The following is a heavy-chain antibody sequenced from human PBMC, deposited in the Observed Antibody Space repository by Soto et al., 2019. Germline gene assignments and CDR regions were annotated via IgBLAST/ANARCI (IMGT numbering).Heavy chain of an antibody. CDR1: GFTFSIYA. D-gene: IGHD6-13*01. J-gene: IGHJ3*02. CDR2: ISGSGGST. Sequence: PGGSLRLSCAASGFTFSIYAMSWFRQAPGKGLEWVSAISGSGGSTYYADSVKGRFTISRDNSKNTLYLQMNSLRAEDTAVYYCATEIWYSSSWTDAFDIWGQGTMVTVSS. V-gene: IGHV3-23*01. CDR3: ATEIWYSSSWTDAFDI.